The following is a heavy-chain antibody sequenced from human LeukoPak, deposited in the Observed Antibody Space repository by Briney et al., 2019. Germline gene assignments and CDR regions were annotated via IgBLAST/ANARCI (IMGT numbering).Heavy chain of an antibody. CDR3: ARDPSRGFDY. CDR2: IYYSGST. V-gene: IGHV4-59*01. Sequence: SETLSLTCTVSGGSISSYYWNWIRQPPGKGLEWIGHIYYSGSTNYNPSLKSRVTISVDTSKNQFSLKLSSVTAADTAVYYCARDPSRGFDYWGQGTLVTVSS. J-gene: IGHJ4*02. CDR1: GGSISSYY.